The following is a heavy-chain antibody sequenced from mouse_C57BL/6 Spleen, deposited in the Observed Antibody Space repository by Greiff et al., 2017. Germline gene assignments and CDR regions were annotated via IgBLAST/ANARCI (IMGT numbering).Heavy chain of an antibody. CDR1: GYAFSSYW. D-gene: IGHD2-5*01. J-gene: IGHJ1*03. Sequence: QVQLQQSGAELVKPGASVKISCKASGYAFSSYWMNWVKQRPGKGLEWIGQIYPGDGDTNYNGKFKGKATLTADKSSSTAYMQLSILTSEDSAVYFCARSSAYYSNSWYFDVWGTGTTVTVSS. V-gene: IGHV1-80*01. CDR2: IYPGDGDT. CDR3: ARSSAYYSNSWYFDV.